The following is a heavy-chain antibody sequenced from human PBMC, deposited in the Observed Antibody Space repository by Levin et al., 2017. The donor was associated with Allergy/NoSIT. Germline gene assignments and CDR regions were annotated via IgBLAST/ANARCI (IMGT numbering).Heavy chain of an antibody. Sequence: GGSLRLSCAASGFTVSSNYMSWVRQAPGKGLEWVSVIYSGGSTYYADSVKGRFTISRDNSKNTLYLQMNSLRAEDTAVYYCARDPVYYGSGSYFDYWGQGTLVTVSS. J-gene: IGHJ4*02. CDR1: GFTVSSNY. CDR2: IYSGGST. D-gene: IGHD3-10*01. CDR3: ARDPVYYGSGSYFDY. V-gene: IGHV3-53*01.